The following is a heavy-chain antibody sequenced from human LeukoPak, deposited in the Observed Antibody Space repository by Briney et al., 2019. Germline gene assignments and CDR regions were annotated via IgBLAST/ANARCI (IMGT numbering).Heavy chain of an antibody. J-gene: IGHJ1*01. Sequence: GGSLRLSCAASGFTFSSYAMNWVRQAPGKGLEWVSAISRGANTTYYADSVKGRFTISRDNSKNTLYLQMNSLRAEDTAVYYCAKEGYDSSGYYYAYFQHWGQGTLVTVSS. CDR1: GFTFSSYA. CDR2: ISRGANTT. CDR3: AKEGYDSSGYYYAYFQH. V-gene: IGHV3-23*01. D-gene: IGHD3-22*01.